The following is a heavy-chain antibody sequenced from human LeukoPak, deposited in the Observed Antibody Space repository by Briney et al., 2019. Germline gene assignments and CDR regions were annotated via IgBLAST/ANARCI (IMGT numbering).Heavy chain of an antibody. CDR1: GYTFTGYY. D-gene: IGHD6-19*01. V-gene: IGHV1-2*02. CDR3: ARDIGSGWYAALDI. J-gene: IGHJ3*02. Sequence: ASVKVSCKASGYTFTGYYMHWVRQAPGQGLEWMGWINPNSGGTNYAQKFQGRVTMTRDTSISTAYMELSRLRSDDTAVYYCARDIGSGWYAALDIWGQGTMVTVSS. CDR2: INPNSGGT.